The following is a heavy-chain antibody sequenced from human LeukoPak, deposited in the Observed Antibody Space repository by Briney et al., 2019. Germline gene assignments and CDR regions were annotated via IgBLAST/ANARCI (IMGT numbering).Heavy chain of an antibody. CDR2: IVPIFGTA. D-gene: IGHD3-3*01. CDR3: ARGFTIFGVVKDYYYYMDV. Sequence: GASVKVSCKASGGTFGSYAISWVRQAPGQGLEWMGGIVPIFGTANYAQKFQGRVTITADESTSTAYMELSSLRSEDTAVYYCARGFTIFGVVKDYYYYMDVWGKGTTVTVSS. CDR1: GGTFGSYA. V-gene: IGHV1-69*13. J-gene: IGHJ6*03.